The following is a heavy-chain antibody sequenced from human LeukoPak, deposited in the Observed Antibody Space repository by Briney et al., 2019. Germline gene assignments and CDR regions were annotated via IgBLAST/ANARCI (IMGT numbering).Heavy chain of an antibody. CDR3: ARAPGIFGVVIPRPDY. V-gene: IGHV1-2*02. CDR1: GYTFTGYY. J-gene: IGHJ4*02. Sequence: ASVKVSCKASGYTFTGYYMHWVRQAPGQGLEWMGWINPNSGGTNYAQKFQGRVTMTRDTSISTAYMELSRLRSDDTAVYYCARAPGIFGVVIPRPDYWGQGTLVTVPS. CDR2: INPNSGGT. D-gene: IGHD3-3*01.